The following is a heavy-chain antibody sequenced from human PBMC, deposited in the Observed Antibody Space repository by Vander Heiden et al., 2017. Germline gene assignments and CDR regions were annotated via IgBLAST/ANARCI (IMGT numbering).Heavy chain of an antibody. CDR3: ARGYNYGTYIDY. J-gene: IGHJ4*02. V-gene: IGHV1-2*02. D-gene: IGHD5-18*01. Sequence: QVQLVQSGAEVKKPGASVKVSCKASGYNFTGYYLHWVRQAPGQGLEWMGWINPHSGGTKTAQKFQGRVTMTRDTSVSTANMELSSLRSDDTAVYYCARGYNYGTYIDYWGQGTLVTVSS. CDR2: INPHSGGT. CDR1: GYNFTGYY.